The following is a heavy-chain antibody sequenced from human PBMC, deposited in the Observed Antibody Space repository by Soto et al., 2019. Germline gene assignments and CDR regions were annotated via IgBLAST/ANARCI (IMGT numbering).Heavy chain of an antibody. V-gene: IGHV4-39*01. D-gene: IGHD3-3*01. Sequence: SETLSLTCTVSGGSISSSSYYWGWIRQPPGKGLEWIGSIYYSGSTYYNPSLKSRVTISVDTSKNQFSLKLSSVTAADTAVYYCARQPHYDFWSGYILGDIWGQGTMVTVSS. CDR1: GGSISSSSYY. J-gene: IGHJ3*02. CDR2: IYYSGST. CDR3: ARQPHYDFWSGYILGDI.